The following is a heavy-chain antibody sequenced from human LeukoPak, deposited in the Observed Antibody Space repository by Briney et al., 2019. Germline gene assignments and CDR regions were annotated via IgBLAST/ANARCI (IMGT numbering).Heavy chain of an antibody. Sequence: ASVKVSCKASGGTFSSYAISWVRQAPGQGLEWMGGIIPIFGTANYAQKFQGRVTITADESTSTAYMELSSLRSEDTAVYYCARYCSSTSCYTGYYYGMDVWGQGTAVTVSS. CDR3: ARYCSSTSCYTGYYYGMDV. D-gene: IGHD2-2*02. J-gene: IGHJ6*02. CDR2: IIPIFGTA. V-gene: IGHV1-69*13. CDR1: GGTFSSYA.